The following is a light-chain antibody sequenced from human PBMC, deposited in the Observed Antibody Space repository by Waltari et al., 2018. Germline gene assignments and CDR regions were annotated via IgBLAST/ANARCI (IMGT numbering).Light chain of an antibody. CDR3: QQSYTTPWT. Sequence: DIQMTQSPSSLSASVGNRVTITCRASQSISTYLNWYQQKPGKAPKLLIYAASNLQSGVPSRFSGSGSGTDFTLTISSLQPEDFATYSCQQSYTTPWTFGQGTKVEIK. V-gene: IGKV1-39*01. CDR2: AAS. CDR1: QSISTY. J-gene: IGKJ1*01.